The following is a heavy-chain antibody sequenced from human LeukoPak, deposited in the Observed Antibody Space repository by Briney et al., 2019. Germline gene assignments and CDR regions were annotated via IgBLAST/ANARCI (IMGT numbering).Heavy chain of an antibody. CDR2: MNPSSGNT. D-gene: IGHD2-2*01. Sequence: ASVKVSCKASGYTFTSYDINWVRQATGQGLEWMGWMNPSSGNTGYAQKFQGRVTMTRNTSISTAYMELSSLRSEDTAVYYCAREKGYCSSTSCYGAGGMDVWGQGTTVTVSS. CDR1: GYTFTSYD. V-gene: IGHV1-8*01. J-gene: IGHJ6*02. CDR3: AREKGYCSSTSCYGAGGMDV.